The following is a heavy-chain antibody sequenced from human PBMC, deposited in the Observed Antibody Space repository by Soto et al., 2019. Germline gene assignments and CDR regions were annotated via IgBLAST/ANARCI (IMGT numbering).Heavy chain of an antibody. CDR1: AGSISSGDYS. D-gene: IGHD1-1*01. J-gene: IGHJ5*02. CDR2: IYHSGST. V-gene: IGHV4-30-2*01. Sequence: LQLQESGSGLVRPSQTLSLTCAVSAGSISSGDYSWNWIRQPPGKGLEWIGYIYHSGSTLYNPSLKSRVTISVDKSKNQFSLKLTSVTAADTAVYYCARDQLEGNWFDPWGQGTLVTVSS. CDR3: ARDQLEGNWFDP.